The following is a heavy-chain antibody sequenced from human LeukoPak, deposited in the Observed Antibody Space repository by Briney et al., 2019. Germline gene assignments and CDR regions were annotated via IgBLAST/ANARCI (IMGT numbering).Heavy chain of an antibody. V-gene: IGHV1-69*05. Sequence: SVKVSCKASGGTFSSYAISWVRQAPGQGLEWMGGIIPIFGTANYAQKFQGRVTITTDESTSTAYMELSSLRSEDTAVYYCARSPYIVVVPAASTGAFDIWGQGTMVTVSS. CDR1: GGTFSSYA. CDR2: IIPIFGTA. J-gene: IGHJ3*02. CDR3: ARSPYIVVVPAASTGAFDI. D-gene: IGHD2-2*01.